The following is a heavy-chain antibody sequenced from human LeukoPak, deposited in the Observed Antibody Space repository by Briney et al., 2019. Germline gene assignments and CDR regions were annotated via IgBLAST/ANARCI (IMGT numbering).Heavy chain of an antibody. Sequence: GESLKISCKGSGYSFSSYLIGWVRQMPGKGLEWMGIIYPGDSDTRYSPSFEGQVTISADKSISTAYLQWSSLKASDTAMYYCARLRTTVTARAFDIWGQGTMVTVSS. V-gene: IGHV5-51*01. J-gene: IGHJ3*02. CDR3: ARLRTTVTARAFDI. D-gene: IGHD4-17*01. CDR1: GYSFSSYL. CDR2: IYPGDSDT.